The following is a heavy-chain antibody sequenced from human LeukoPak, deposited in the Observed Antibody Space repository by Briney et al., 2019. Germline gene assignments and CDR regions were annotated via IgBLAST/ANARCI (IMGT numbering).Heavy chain of an antibody. V-gene: IGHV4-4*07. D-gene: IGHD2/OR15-2a*01. CDR2: IYTSGSI. CDR3: ARDNKKDGFDI. J-gene: IGHJ3*02. CDR1: GASTSDYY. Sequence: KPSETLSLSCPVPGASTSDYYWSWTRQPAGKGLEWIGRIYTSGSINYNPSLKSRVTMSVDTSKNQFSLKVNSVTAADTAVYYCARDNKKDGFDIWGQGTLVTVSS.